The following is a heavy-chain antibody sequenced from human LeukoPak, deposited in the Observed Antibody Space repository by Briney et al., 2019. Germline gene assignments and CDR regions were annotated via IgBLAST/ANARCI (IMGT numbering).Heavy chain of an antibody. CDR1: GFTFSSYG. Sequence: GSLRLSCAASGFTFSSYGMHWVRQAPGKGLEWVAVIWYDGSNKYYADSVKGRFTISRDNSKNTLYLQMNSLRAEDTAVYYCARDRGLRFLEWLFDYWGQGTLVTVSS. D-gene: IGHD3-3*01. J-gene: IGHJ4*02. CDR2: IWYDGSNK. V-gene: IGHV3-33*01. CDR3: ARDRGLRFLEWLFDY.